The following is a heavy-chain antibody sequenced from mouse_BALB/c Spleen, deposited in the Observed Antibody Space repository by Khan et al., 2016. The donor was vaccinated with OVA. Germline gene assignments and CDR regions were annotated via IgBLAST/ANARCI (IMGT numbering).Heavy chain of an antibody. J-gene: IGHJ4*01. D-gene: IGHD1-1*01. V-gene: IGHV1S41*01. CDR1: GYTFTSYW. CDR2: IASGSGST. Sequence: DLVKPGASVKLSCKASGYTFTSYWINRIKQRPGQGLEWIGRIASGSGSTYDNEMFKGKATLTVDTSSSTAYIQLSSLSSEDSAVYFCARENYYGRTCYAMDYWGQGTSVTVSS. CDR3: ARENYYGRTCYAMDY.